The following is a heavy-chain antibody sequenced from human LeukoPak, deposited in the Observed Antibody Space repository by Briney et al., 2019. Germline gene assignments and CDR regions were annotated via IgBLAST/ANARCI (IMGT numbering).Heavy chain of an antibody. CDR2: INAGNGNT. V-gene: IGHV1-3*01. D-gene: IGHD1-26*01. CDR3: ARVGATGEGYWYFDL. Sequence: ASVKVSCKASGYTFTSYAMHWVRQAPGQRLEWMGWINAGNGNTKYSQKFQGRVTITRDTSASTAYIELSSLRSEDTAVYYCARVGATGEGYWYFDLWGRGTLVTVSS. J-gene: IGHJ2*01. CDR1: GYTFTSYA.